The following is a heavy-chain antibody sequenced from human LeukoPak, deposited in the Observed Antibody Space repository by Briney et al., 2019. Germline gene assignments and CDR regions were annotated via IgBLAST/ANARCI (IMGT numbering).Heavy chain of an antibody. CDR1: GFTSSRHW. CDR3: AIAAGWELGY. Sequence: GGSLRLSCAVSGFTSSRHWMSWVRQTPEKGLEWVANIKEDASEETYVDSVKGRFTISRDNAKNSLYLQMNSLRAEDTAVYYCAIAAGWELGYWGQGTLVTVSS. D-gene: IGHD6-25*01. J-gene: IGHJ4*02. V-gene: IGHV3-7*01. CDR2: IKEDASEE.